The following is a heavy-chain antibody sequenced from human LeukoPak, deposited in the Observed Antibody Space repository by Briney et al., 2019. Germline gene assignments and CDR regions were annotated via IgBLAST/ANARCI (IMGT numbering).Heavy chain of an antibody. CDR1: GFTFSSYA. J-gene: IGHJ4*02. CDR3: AKDHVVVVTAIRHGYFDY. CDR2: ISGSGGST. D-gene: IGHD2-21*02. Sequence: GGSLRLSCAASGFTFSSYAMSWVRQAPGKGLEWVSAISGSGGSTYYAGSVKGRFTISRDNSKNTLYLQMNSLRAEDTAVYYCAKDHVVVVTAIRHGYFDYWGQGTLVTVSS. V-gene: IGHV3-23*01.